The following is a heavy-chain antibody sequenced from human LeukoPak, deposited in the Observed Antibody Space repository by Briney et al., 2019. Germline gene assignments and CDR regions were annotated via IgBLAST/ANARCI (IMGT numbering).Heavy chain of an antibody. CDR3: ARALYGSGSFDPFDY. J-gene: IGHJ4*02. Sequence: GGSLRLSCAASGFTFSSYAMSWVRQAPGKGLEWVSAISGSGGSTYYADSVKGRFTISRDNSKNTLYLQMNSLRAEDTAVYYCARALYGSGSFDPFDYWGQGTLVTVSS. D-gene: IGHD3-10*01. CDR2: ISGSGGST. V-gene: IGHV3-23*01. CDR1: GFTFSSYA.